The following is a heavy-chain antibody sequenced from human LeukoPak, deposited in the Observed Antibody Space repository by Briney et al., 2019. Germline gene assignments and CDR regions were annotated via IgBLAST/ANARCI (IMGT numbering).Heavy chain of an antibody. V-gene: IGHV3-66*03. CDR2: IRDSGEA. Sequence: SGGSLRLPCAVPGFRVSDYYMSWVRQAPGKGLEWVGLIRDSGEAFYADFARGRFTISRDESENTLYLQMNSLRVEDTAVYFCARDRAANQDWVEFDPWGQGTPVIVSS. CDR3: ARDRAANQDWVEFDP. CDR1: GFRVSDYY. D-gene: IGHD3/OR15-3a*01. J-gene: IGHJ5*02.